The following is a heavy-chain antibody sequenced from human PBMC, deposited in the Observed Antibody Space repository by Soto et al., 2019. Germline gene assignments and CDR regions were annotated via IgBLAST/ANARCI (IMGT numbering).Heavy chain of an antibody. D-gene: IGHD2-15*01. CDR3: ARVPDIYYSYYMDV. CDR2: IKQDGSEN. J-gene: IGHJ6*03. Sequence: EVQLVEAVGGLVQPGGSLSLSCAASGCTFSSYWMSWVRQDPGKWLEWVANIKQDGSENYYVDSVKGRFPISRDNAKNSLYLQMNILRAEDTAVYYCARVPDIYYSYYMDVWGKGSTVTVTS. V-gene: IGHV3-7*01. CDR1: GCTFSSYW.